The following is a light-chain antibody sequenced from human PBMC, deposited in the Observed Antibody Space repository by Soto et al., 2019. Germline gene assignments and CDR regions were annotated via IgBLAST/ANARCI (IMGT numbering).Light chain of an antibody. CDR3: QQYGSSPRGSKLT. CDR2: GAS. V-gene: IGKV3-20*01. CDR1: QSVSSSY. Sequence: EIVLTQSPGTLSLSPGERATLSCRASQSVSSSYLAWYQQKPGQAPRLLIYGASSRATAIPDRFSGSGSGTDFTLTISRLEPEDFAVYYCQQYGSSPRGSKLTFGGGTKVEIK. J-gene: IGKJ4*01.